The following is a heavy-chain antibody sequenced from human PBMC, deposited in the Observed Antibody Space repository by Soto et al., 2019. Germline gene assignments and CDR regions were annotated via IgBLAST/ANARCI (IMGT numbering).Heavy chain of an antibody. CDR1: GYTFTSYD. CDR2: MNPNSGNT. V-gene: IGHV1-8*01. Sequence: ASVKVSCKASGYTFTSYDINWVRQATGQGLEWMGWMNPNSGNTGYAQKFQGRVTMTRNTSISTAYMELSSLRSEDTAVYYCARGSENYYGSGSGKHSYYYYMDVWGKGTTVTVSS. D-gene: IGHD3-10*01. CDR3: ARGSENYYGSGSGKHSYYYYMDV. J-gene: IGHJ6*03.